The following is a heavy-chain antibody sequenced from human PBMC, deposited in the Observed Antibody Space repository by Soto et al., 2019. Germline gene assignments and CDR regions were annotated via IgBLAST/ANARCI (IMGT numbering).Heavy chain of an antibody. CDR1: GGTFSSYA. CDR3: AIGDGTGKRGRAYYYYGMDV. D-gene: IGHD1-1*01. CDR2: IIPIFGTA. Sequence: QVQLVQSGAEVKKPGSSVKVSCKASGGTFSSYAISWVRQAPGQGLEWMGGIIPIFGTANSAQKFQGRVTIDADKTTITAHMEVSSLRSEDTAVYYCAIGDGTGKRGRAYYYYGMDVWGQGTTVTVS. V-gene: IGHV1-69*06. J-gene: IGHJ6*02.